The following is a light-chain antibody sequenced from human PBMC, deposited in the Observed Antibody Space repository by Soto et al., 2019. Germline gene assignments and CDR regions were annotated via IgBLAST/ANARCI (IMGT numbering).Light chain of an antibody. CDR1: QSGWSN. V-gene: IGKV3-15*01. J-gene: IGKJ4*02. CDR3: QQYDHRSPLT. Sequence: EVVMTQFPATLSVSPGGRATLSCRASQSGWSNLAWYQQKPAQAPRVLIYGASTRATGVPATFSGSGSGTEFTLTISSLQTEDFGVYYCQQYDHRSPLTFGGGTKVEIK. CDR2: GAS.